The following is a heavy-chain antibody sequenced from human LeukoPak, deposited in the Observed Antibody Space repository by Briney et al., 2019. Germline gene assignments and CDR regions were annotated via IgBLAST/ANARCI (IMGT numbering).Heavy chain of an antibody. V-gene: IGHV4-31*03. CDR2: IYYSGST. J-gene: IGHJ4*02. Sequence: PSETLSLTCTVSGGSISSGGYYWSWIRQHPGKGLEWIGYIYYSGSTYYNPSLKSRVTISVDTSKNQFSLKLSSVTAADTAVYYCARVLCSSTSCYKGLDYWGQGTLVTVSS. CDR3: ARVLCSSTSCYKGLDY. CDR1: GGSISSGGYY. D-gene: IGHD2-2*02.